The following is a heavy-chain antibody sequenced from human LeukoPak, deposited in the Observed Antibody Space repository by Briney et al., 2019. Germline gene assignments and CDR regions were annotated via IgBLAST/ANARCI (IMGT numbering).Heavy chain of an antibody. Sequence: GGALRLSCAASGFTFSIYAMTWVRQAPGRGLQWVSAITGSGGSTSYADSVKGRFTISRDNSENTLYLRMNGLRAEDTAVYYCATLPRGPTGYVGYGGEDYWGQGTLVTVSS. J-gene: IGHJ4*02. CDR3: ATLPRGPTGYVGYGGEDY. CDR2: ITGSGGST. D-gene: IGHD5-12*01. V-gene: IGHV3-23*01. CDR1: GFTFSIYA.